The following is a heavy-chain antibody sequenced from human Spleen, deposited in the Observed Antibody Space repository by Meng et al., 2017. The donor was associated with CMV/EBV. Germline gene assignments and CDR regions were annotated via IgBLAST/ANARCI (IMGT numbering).Heavy chain of an antibody. CDR1: GFTLSSYA. CDR2: ISGSGGST. Sequence: GGSLRLSCAASGFTLSSYAMSCVRQAPGKGLEWVSAISGSGGSTYYADSGKGRFTISRDNSKNTLYLQMTSLGAEDTSVYYCAKDWWCSSTSCYTLFYYYGMDVWGKGTTVTVSS. J-gene: IGHJ6*04. V-gene: IGHV3-23*01. CDR3: AKDWWCSSTSCYTLFYYYGMDV. D-gene: IGHD2-2*02.